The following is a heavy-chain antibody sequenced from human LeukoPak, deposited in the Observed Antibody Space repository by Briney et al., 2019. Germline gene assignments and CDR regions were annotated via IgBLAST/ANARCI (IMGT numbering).Heavy chain of an antibody. D-gene: IGHD1-26*01. CDR2: IRYDESKE. CDR1: GVTFSSYG. CDR3: VKDYLVEAQRVYYFDY. V-gene: IGHV3-30*02. Sequence: GESLKISCAASGVTFSSYGWHWVRQAPGKGLEWVAFIRYDESKEYYADSVKGRFTISRDNSKNTLYLQMSSLRVEDTAVYHCVKDYLVEAQRVYYFDYWGQGSLVTVSS. J-gene: IGHJ4*02.